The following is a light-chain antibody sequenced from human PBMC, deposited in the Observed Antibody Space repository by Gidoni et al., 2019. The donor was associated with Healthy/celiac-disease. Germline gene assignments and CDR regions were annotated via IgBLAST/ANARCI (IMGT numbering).Light chain of an antibody. Sequence: DIQMTQSPSSLSASVGDRVTLTCRASQGISNDLGWYQKKPGKAPKRLIYAASSLPSGVTSRFRGSGSGTEFTLTISSLQPEDFATYYCLQHNSYPRSFGQGTKLEIK. J-gene: IGKJ2*04. CDR2: AAS. CDR1: QGISND. V-gene: IGKV1-17*01. CDR3: LQHNSYPRS.